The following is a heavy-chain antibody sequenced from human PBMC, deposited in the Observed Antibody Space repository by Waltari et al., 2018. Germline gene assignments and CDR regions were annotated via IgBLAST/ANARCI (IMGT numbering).Heavy chain of an antibody. V-gene: IGHV4-38-2*01. CDR3: ARAHPRHWSGLDYFDY. Sequence: QVQLQESGPGLVQPSETLSLTCAVSGYSISSSYYWGWIRQSPGKGLEWIGSIFHSGTTYYNPSLKSRVIIFLDAAKNHFSLKLSSVTAADTALYYCARAHPRHWSGLDYFDYWGQGTLVTVSS. J-gene: IGHJ4*02. D-gene: IGHD1-1*01. CDR2: IFHSGTT. CDR1: GYSISSSYY.